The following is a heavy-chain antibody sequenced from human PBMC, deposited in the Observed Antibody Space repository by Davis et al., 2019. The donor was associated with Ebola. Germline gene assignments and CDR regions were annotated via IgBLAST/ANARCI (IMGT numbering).Heavy chain of an antibody. Sequence: GESLKISCKGSGYSFTSYWIGWVRQMPGKGLEWMGIIYPGDSDTRYSPSFQGPVTNSADKSISTAYLQWSSLKASDTAMYYCARLGCSGGSCYSGIQDYYYYYGMDVWGQGTTVTVSS. V-gene: IGHV5-51*01. J-gene: IGHJ6*02. CDR3: ARLGCSGGSCYSGIQDYYYYYGMDV. CDR2: IYPGDSDT. D-gene: IGHD2-15*01. CDR1: GYSFTSYW.